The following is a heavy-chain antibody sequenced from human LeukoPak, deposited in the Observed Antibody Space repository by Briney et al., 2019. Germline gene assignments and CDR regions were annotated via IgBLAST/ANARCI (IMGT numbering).Heavy chain of an antibody. V-gene: IGHV3-7*01. CDR3: ARDRGYSTFDY. J-gene: IGHJ4*02. CDR2: MKEDGGEI. Sequence: GGSLRLSCAASGFPFSNYWMSRVRQAPGKGLEWVANMKEDGGEINYVGSVKGRFTISRDNAKNSLFLQMNSLRVDDTAVYYCARDRGYSTFDYWGQGTLVTVSS. D-gene: IGHD4-23*01. CDR1: GFPFSNYW.